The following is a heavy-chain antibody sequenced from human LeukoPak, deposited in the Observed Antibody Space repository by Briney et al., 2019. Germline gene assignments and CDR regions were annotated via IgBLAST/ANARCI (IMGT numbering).Heavy chain of an antibody. J-gene: IGHJ4*02. CDR2: LKSKTHDETT. CDR1: GFTFTNAW. CDR3: TIGAYYYGSDSYRGYYFDY. Sequence: GGSLRLSCAASGFTFTNAWMTWVRQAPGKGLEWVGRLKSKTHDETTDYAAPVKGRFTISRDDSKNTVYLQMNSLKTEDTAVYYCTIGAYYYGSDSYRGYYFDYWGQGTLVTVSS. V-gene: IGHV3-15*01. D-gene: IGHD3-10*01.